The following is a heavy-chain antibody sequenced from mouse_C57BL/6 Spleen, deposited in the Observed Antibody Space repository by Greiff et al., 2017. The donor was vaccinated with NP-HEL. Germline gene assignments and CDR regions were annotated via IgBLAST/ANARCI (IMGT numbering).Heavy chain of an antibody. J-gene: IGHJ4*01. D-gene: IGHD2-5*01. CDR1: GFNIKDYY. Sequence: VQLQQSGAELVKPGASVKLSCTASGFNIKDYYMHWVKQRTEQGLEWIGRIDPEDGETKYAPKFQGKATITADTSSNTAYLPLSSLTSEDTAVYYCASPAYYSNYEGGYYAMDYWGQGTSVTVSS. CDR3: ASPAYYSNYEGGYYAMDY. V-gene: IGHV14-2*01. CDR2: IDPEDGET.